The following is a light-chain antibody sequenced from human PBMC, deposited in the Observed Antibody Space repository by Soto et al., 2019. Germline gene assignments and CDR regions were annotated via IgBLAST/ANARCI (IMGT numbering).Light chain of an antibody. CDR1: QSVSSY. Sequence: EIVLTQSRATLSVSPGERATLSCRASQSVSSYLAWYQQKPGQVPRLLIYDASNRATGIPARFSGSGSGTDFTLTISSLEPEDFAVYYCQQRSNWPLTFGGGTKVDSK. V-gene: IGKV3-11*01. CDR3: QQRSNWPLT. J-gene: IGKJ4*01. CDR2: DAS.